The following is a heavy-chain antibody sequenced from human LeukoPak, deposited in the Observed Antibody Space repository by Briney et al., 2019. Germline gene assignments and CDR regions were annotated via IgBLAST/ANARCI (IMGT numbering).Heavy chain of an antibody. J-gene: IGHJ4*02. Sequence: GGSLRLSCAASGFTFSSYEMNWVRQAPGKGLEWVSYISSSGSTIYYADSVKGRFTISRDNAKNPLYLQMNSLRAEDTAVYYCARGGGFGDYFDYWGQGTLVTVSS. V-gene: IGHV3-48*03. CDR3: ARGGGFGDYFDY. D-gene: IGHD3-10*01. CDR2: ISSSGSTI. CDR1: GFTFSSYE.